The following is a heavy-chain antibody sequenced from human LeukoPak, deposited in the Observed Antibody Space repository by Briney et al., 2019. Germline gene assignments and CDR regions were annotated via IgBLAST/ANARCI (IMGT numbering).Heavy chain of an antibody. CDR1: GYTFTSYG. D-gene: IGHD6-6*01. CDR2: IIPIFGTA. V-gene: IGHV1-69*13. Sequence: ASVKVSCKASGYTFTSYGISWVRQAPGQGLEWMGGIIPIFGTANYAQKFQGRVTITADESTSTAYMELSSLRSEDTAVYYCASRAEYSSSADAFDIWGQGTMVTVSS. J-gene: IGHJ3*02. CDR3: ASRAEYSSSADAFDI.